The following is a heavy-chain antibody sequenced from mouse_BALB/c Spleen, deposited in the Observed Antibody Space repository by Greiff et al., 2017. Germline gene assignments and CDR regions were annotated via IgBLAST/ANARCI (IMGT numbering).Heavy chain of an antibody. CDR1: GYSITSDYA. J-gene: IGHJ3*01. Sequence: EVKLQESGPGLVKPSQSLSLTCTVTGYSITSDYAWNWIRQFPGNKLEWMGYISYSGSTSYNPSLKSRISITRDTSKNQFFLQLNSVTTEDTATYYCAREGYYGSLFAYWGQGTLVTVSA. D-gene: IGHD1-1*01. V-gene: IGHV3-2*02. CDR3: AREGYYGSLFAY. CDR2: ISYSGST.